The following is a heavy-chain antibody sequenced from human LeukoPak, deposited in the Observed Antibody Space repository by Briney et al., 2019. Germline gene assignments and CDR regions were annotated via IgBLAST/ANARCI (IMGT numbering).Heavy chain of an antibody. J-gene: IGHJ4*02. Sequence: GGSLRLSCAASGFVVSSNYMAWVRQAPGKGLEWVSFMYSDNNIYYADSVKGRFTISRDNSKNMLYLQMNSLRVEDTAIYYCARGILGLIPIDYWGQGTLVTVSS. D-gene: IGHD1-26*01. CDR1: GFVVSSNY. V-gene: IGHV3-53*01. CDR2: MYSDNNI. CDR3: ARGILGLIPIDY.